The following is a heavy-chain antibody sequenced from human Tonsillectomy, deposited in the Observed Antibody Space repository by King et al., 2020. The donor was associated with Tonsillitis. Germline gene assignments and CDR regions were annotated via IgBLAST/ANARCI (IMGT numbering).Heavy chain of an antibody. V-gene: IGHV1-69*18. CDR3: AWGTCGGYDFFDSFDI. CDR1: GGTFSSYT. Sequence: QLVQSGAEVKKPGSSVKVSCKASGGTFSSYTIIWVRQAPGQGLEWMGTIIPMFATAFYAQKFQGSVTITADESTSTVYMEFSSLTSDDTALYFCAWGTCGGYDFFDSFDIWGQGTMVTVSS. D-gene: IGHD5-12*01. CDR2: IIPMFATA. J-gene: IGHJ3*02.